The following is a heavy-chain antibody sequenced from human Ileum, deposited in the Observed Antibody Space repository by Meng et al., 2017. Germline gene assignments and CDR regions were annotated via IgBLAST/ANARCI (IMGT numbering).Heavy chain of an antibody. V-gene: IGHV3-23*01. CDR2: ISNSGDSA. CDR3: ARISGSYPNDY. J-gene: IGHJ4*02. Sequence: GESLKISCAASGFTFTTYAMSWVRQAPGRGLEWVSSISNSGDSAYYADSVKGRFAISRDNSKNTLYLQMNSLRVEDTAVYYCARISGSYPNDYWGQGTRVTVSS. CDR1: GFTFTTYA. D-gene: IGHD1-26*01.